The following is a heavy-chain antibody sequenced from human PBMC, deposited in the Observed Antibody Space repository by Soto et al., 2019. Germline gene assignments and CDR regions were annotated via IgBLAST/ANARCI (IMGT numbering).Heavy chain of an antibody. CDR3: ARDGFSSTEYTWHYGTYFDY. J-gene: IGHJ4*02. V-gene: IGHV3-30-3*01. CDR2: ISYDGNNK. Sequence: PGGSLRLSCAASGFTYSTYTMHWVRQAPGKGLEWVAVISYDGNNKFYADSVKGRFTISRDSTKQTLYLQMNSLRPDDTAMYYCARDGFSSTEYTWHYGTYFDYWCQGALVSVSA. CDR1: GFTYSTYT. D-gene: IGHD1-20*01.